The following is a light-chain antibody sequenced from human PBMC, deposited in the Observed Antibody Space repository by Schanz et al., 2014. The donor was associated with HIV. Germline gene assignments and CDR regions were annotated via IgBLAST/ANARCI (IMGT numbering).Light chain of an antibody. CDR1: QSISSSL. V-gene: IGKV3-20*01. Sequence: IVLTQSPGTLSLSPGERGTLSCRASQSISSSLLAWYQKKPGQAPRLLIYATSSRATGVPDRFSGSGSGTDFTLTISRLEPEDFAVYYCQQYGSSPSRITFGQGTRLDIK. CDR3: QQYGSSPSRIT. CDR2: ATS. J-gene: IGKJ5*01.